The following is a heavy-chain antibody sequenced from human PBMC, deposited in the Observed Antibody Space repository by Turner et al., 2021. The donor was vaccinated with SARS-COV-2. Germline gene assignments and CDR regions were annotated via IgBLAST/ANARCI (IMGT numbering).Heavy chain of an antibody. Sequence: QVQLLESGPGLVKPSETLSLTCTVSGGSISSYFWSWIRQPAGKGLEWIGRIHSSGIINYNPSLKSRVTMSVDTSKNQVSLRLSSVTAADTAVYFCARANEDLTRALDVWGKGTMVTVSA. D-gene: IGHD3-16*01. J-gene: IGHJ3*01. CDR3: ARANEDLTRALDV. V-gene: IGHV4-4*07. CDR2: IHSSGII. CDR1: GGSISSYF.